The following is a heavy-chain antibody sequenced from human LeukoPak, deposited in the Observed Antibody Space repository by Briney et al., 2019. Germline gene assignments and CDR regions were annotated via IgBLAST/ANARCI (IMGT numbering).Heavy chain of an antibody. D-gene: IGHD1-26*01. V-gene: IGHV3-53*04. CDR2: IYSGGST. Sequence: GGSLRLSCAASGSTVSSNYMSWVRQAPGKGLEWVSVIYSGGSTYYADSVKGRFTISRHNSKNTLYLQMNSLRAEDTAVYYCARLNSGSYFDYWGQGTLVTVSS. CDR3: ARLNSGSYFDY. CDR1: GSTVSSNY. J-gene: IGHJ4*02.